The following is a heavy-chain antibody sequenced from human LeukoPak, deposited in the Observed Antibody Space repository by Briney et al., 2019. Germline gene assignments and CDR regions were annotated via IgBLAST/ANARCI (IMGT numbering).Heavy chain of an antibody. CDR3: ARNHYGSVDY. Sequence: QPGGSLRLSCAASGFIFSNYWMHWVRQAPGKGLVWVSRVSGDGSATNYADSVKGRFTISRDNAKNTLYLQMNSLRPEDTAVYYCARNHYGSVDYWGQGTLVTVSS. J-gene: IGHJ4*02. CDR2: VSGDGSAT. D-gene: IGHD3-10*01. V-gene: IGHV3-74*01. CDR1: GFIFSNYW.